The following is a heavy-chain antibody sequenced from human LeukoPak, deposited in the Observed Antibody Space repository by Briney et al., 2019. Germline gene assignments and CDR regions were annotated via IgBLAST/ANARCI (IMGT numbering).Heavy chain of an antibody. J-gene: IGHJ4*02. V-gene: IGHV3-21*01. CDR2: ISSSSSYI. CDR3: ARGRQGGYSYAAYFDY. Sequence: GGSLRLSCAASEFTFSSYSMNWVRQAPGKGLEWVSSISSSSSYIYYADSVKGRFTISRDNAKNSLYLQMNSLRAEDTAVYYCARGRQGGYSYAAYFDYWGQGTLVTVSS. CDR1: EFTFSSYS. D-gene: IGHD5-18*01.